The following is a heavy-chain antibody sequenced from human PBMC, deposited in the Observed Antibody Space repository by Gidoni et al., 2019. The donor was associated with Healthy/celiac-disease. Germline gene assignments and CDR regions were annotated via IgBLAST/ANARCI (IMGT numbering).Heavy chain of an antibody. D-gene: IGHD1-26*01. V-gene: IGHV3-21*01. Sequence: EVQLVESGGGLVKPGGSLRLSCAASGFTFSSYSMNWVRQAPGKGLEWVSSISSSSSYIYYADSVKGRFTISRDNAKNSLYLQMNSLRAEDTAVYYCARDGVMRATTYAFDIWGQGTMVTVSS. CDR3: ARDGVMRATTYAFDI. CDR2: ISSSSSYI. CDR1: GFTFSSYS. J-gene: IGHJ3*02.